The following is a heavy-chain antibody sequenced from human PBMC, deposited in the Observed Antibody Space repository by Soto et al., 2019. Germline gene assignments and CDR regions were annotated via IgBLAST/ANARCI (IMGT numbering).Heavy chain of an antibody. D-gene: IGHD6-19*01. CDR2: INPNGRST. J-gene: IGHJ3*02. V-gene: IGHV1-46*01. Sequence: QVQLVQSGAEVKKPGASVKVSCKASGYTFINYYMHWVRQAPGQGLEWMGIINPNGRSTTYAQKFQGRVTLTRDTSTNTVNMKLSSLRSEDTAVYYCAREKWLVRRNDPFDIWGQGTMVTVSS. CDR1: GYTFINYY. CDR3: AREKWLVRRNDPFDI.